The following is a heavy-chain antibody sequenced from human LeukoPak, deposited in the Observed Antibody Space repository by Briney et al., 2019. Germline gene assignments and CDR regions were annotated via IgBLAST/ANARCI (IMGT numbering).Heavy chain of an antibody. D-gene: IGHD5-18*01. Sequence: GGSLRLSCAASGFTVSSNYMSWVRQAPGKGLEWVSAISGSGGSTYYADSVKGRFTISRDNSKNTLYLQMNSLRAGDTAVYYCAKDRQLWSIFDYWGQGTLVTVSS. V-gene: IGHV3-23*01. CDR2: ISGSGGST. J-gene: IGHJ4*02. CDR3: AKDRQLWSIFDY. CDR1: GFTVSSNY.